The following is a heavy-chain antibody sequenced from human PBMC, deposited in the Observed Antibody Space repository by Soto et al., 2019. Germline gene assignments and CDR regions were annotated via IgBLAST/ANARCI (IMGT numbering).Heavy chain of an antibody. CDR1: GGSISSSSYY. D-gene: IGHD3-22*01. J-gene: IGHJ4*02. CDR3: ATASSGYYYFDY. CDR2: MYYSGST. V-gene: IGHV4-39*01. Sequence: PSETLSLTCAVSGGSISSSSYYWGWIRQPPGKGLEWIGSMYYSGSTYYNPSLKSRVTISVDTSKSQFSLKLSSVTAADTAVYYWATASSGYYYFDYWGQGTLVTVSS.